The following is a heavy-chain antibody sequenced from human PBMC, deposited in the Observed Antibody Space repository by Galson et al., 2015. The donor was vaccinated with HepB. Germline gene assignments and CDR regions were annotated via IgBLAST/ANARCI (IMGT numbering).Heavy chain of an antibody. CDR3: TNFAD. V-gene: IGHV3-74*01. CDR2: NTNEGSGT. CDR1: GFTFSRYW. Sequence: SLRLSCAASGFTFSRYWMHWVRQAQGKGRVWVSHNTNEGSGTSYAHSVKGRFTISRDNAKNILYLKMHSLRAEDTAVYYCTNFADWGQGTLVTVSS. J-gene: IGHJ4*02.